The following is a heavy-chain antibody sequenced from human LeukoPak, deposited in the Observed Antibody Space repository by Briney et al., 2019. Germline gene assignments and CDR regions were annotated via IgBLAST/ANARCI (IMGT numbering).Heavy chain of an antibody. D-gene: IGHD3-22*01. J-gene: IGHJ3*02. V-gene: IGHV3-74*01. CDR1: GFTLGSYW. CDR3: ARELGVGVIGDAFDI. CDR2: VNTDGSST. Sequence: GGSLRLSCAVSGFTLGSYWMHWVRQAPGQGLAWVSRVNTDGSSTTYAESVKGRFAISKDNAKNTLYLQMNGLRAEDTAVYYCARELGVGVIGDAFDIWGQGTVVTVSS.